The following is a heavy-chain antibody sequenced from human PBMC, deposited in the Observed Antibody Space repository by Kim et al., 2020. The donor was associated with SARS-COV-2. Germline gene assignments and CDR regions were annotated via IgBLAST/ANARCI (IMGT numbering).Heavy chain of an antibody. Sequence: GGSLRLSCAASGFTFSSYGMHWVRQAPGKGLEWVAVISYDGSNKYYADSVKGRFTISRDNSKNTLYLQMNSLRAEDTAVYYCAKIYYGSGSYSAHDYWGQGTLVTVSS. D-gene: IGHD3-10*01. CDR1: GFTFSSYG. CDR3: AKIYYGSGSYSAHDY. CDR2: ISYDGSNK. J-gene: IGHJ4*02. V-gene: IGHV3-30*18.